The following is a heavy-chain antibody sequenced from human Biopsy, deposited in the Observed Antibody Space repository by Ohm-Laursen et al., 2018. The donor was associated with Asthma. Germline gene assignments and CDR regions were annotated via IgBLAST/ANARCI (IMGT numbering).Heavy chain of an antibody. CDR3: ARTFHFWSPYHAEHYQL. Sequence: SLRLSCAASGFTFGDYWMSWVRQVPGKGLEWVANIKHDGTEKNHVDSLKGRFTISRDNAKNSLNLQMNSLRAEDTAVYYCARTFHFWSPYHAEHYQLWGQGTLVTVPS. V-gene: IGHV3-7*01. J-gene: IGHJ1*01. CDR1: GFTFGDYW. D-gene: IGHD3-3*02. CDR2: IKHDGTEK.